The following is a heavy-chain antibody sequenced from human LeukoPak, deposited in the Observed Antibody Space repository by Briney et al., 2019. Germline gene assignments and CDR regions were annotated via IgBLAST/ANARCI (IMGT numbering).Heavy chain of an antibody. CDR2: ISGSGDNT. CDR3: ARDIRNYYDSGAYGWFDP. D-gene: IGHD3-10*01. J-gene: IGHJ5*02. CDR1: GFTFSSYG. Sequence: GETLRLSCAASGFTFSSYGMTWVRQAPGKGLEWVSGISGSGDNTWYADSVKGRFTISRDNSKNTLYLQMNSLRAEDTATYYCARDIRNYYDSGAYGWFDPWGQGTLVPVSS. V-gene: IGHV3-23*01.